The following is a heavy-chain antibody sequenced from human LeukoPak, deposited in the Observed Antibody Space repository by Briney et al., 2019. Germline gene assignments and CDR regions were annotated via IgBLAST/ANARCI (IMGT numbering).Heavy chain of an antibody. CDR1: GLTFSSYE. CDR3: ARDSYYSVWSGYHVGGFEG. D-gene: IGHD3-3*01. CDR2: ISRSGSTI. J-gene: IGHJ5*01. Sequence: GGSQRLFCAPSGLTFSSYEMKWARHARGRGREWLSYISRSGSTIYYADSVNGRFTISRANAKNSLYLQMNNLRAEDRAVYDCARDSYYSVWSGYHVGGFEGWGNGVMVTVSS. V-gene: IGHV3-48*03.